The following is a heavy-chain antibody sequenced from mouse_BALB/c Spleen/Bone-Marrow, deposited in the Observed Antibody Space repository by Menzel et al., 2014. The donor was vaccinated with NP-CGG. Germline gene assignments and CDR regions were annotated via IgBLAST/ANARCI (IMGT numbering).Heavy chain of an antibody. J-gene: IGHJ4*01. CDR1: GYAFSNYG. V-gene: IGHV1-80*01. D-gene: IGHD2-4*01. CDR3: ASVYDYGRGYAVDY. CDR2: IYPGDGDT. Sequence: VQLQQSGAELVRPGSSVKISCKASGYAFSNYGMNWAKQRPGQGLEWIGQIYPGDGDTNYNGKFKGRVTLTADKSSXTAYMQLSSLTSEDSAVYFCASVYDYGRGYAVDYWGQGTSVTVSS.